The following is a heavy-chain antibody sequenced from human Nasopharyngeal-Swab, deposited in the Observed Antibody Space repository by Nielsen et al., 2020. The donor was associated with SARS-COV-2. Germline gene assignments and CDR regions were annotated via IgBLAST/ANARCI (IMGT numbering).Heavy chain of an antibody. Sequence: GGSLRLSCAASGFTFSNYGMHWVRQAPGKGLEWVAVLSYDGNIEYYADSVKGRFTISRDNSKNTLYLQMNSLRAEDTAVYYCARANVVVPAASYYYYMDVWGKGTTVTVSS. D-gene: IGHD2-2*01. V-gene: IGHV3-30*03. CDR2: LSYDGNIE. J-gene: IGHJ6*03. CDR1: GFTFSNYG. CDR3: ARANVVVPAASYYYYMDV.